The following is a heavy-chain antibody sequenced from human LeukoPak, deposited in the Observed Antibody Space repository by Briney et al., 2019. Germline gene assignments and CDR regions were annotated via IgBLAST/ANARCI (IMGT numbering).Heavy chain of an antibody. V-gene: IGHV4-38-2*02. J-gene: IGHJ3*02. CDR1: GYSISSGYY. CDR3: ARLSDDAFDI. D-gene: IGHD1-26*01. Sequence: KPSETLSLTCTVSGYSISSGYYWGWIRQPPGKGLEWIGSIYHSGSTYYNPSLKSRVTISVDTSKNQFSLKLSSVTAADTAVYYCARLSDDAFDIWGQGTMVTVSS. CDR2: IYHSGST.